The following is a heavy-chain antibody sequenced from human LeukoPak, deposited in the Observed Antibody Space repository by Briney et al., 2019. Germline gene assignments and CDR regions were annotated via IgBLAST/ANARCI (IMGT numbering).Heavy chain of an antibody. J-gene: IGHJ3*02. CDR3: AKARSSGYFGVADAFDI. D-gene: IGHD3-22*01. CDR1: GFTFSSYE. V-gene: IGHV3-48*03. Sequence: GGSLRLSCAASGFTFSSYEMNWVRQAPGKGLEWVSYISSSGSTIYYADSVKGRFTISRDNAKDSLYLQMNSLRAEDMALYYCAKARSSGYFGVADAFDIWGQETMVTVSS. CDR2: ISSSGSTI.